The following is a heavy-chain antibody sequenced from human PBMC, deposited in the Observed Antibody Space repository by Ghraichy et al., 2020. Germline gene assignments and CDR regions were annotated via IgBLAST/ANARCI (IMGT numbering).Heavy chain of an antibody. CDR2: VYYGGST. Sequence: SETLSLTCTVSGGSLSSSSYYWVWLRQPPGKGLVWIVSVYYGGSTYYNPSLTSRVTISVDTSKNQFSLKLTSVTAADTPVYYCASHGAYSTGWYYFEYWGQRILVTASS. V-gene: IGHV4-39*01. CDR1: GGSLSSSSYY. D-gene: IGHD6-19*01. CDR3: ASHGAYSTGWYYFEY. J-gene: IGHJ4*02.